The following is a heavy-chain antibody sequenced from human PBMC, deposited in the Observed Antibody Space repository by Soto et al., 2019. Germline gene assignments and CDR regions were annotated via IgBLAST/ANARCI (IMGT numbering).Heavy chain of an antibody. CDR2: ISGSGGST. Sequence: EVQLLESGGGLVQPGGSLRLSCAASGFTFSSYAMSWVRQAPGKGLEWVSAISGSGGSTYYADSVKGRFTISRDNSKNTMYLQMNSLRAEDTAVYYCAKARSRLSLGELSLYFDYWGQGTLVTVSS. CDR3: AKARSRLSLGELSLYFDY. V-gene: IGHV3-23*01. CDR1: GFTFSSYA. D-gene: IGHD3-16*02. J-gene: IGHJ4*02.